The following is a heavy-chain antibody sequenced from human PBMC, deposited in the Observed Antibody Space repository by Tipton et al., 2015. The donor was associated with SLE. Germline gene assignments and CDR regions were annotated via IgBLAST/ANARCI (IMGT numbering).Heavy chain of an antibody. Sequence: LSLTCAVYGGSLSGHYWTWVRQAPGKGLEWVSVISGSGFTTYYADSVKGRFTISRDNSKNTLFLQMNSLRAEDTAVYYCAKSSSSYAFDIWGQGTMVTVSS. V-gene: IGHV3-23*01. CDR3: AKSSSSYAFDI. CDR2: ISGSGFTT. CDR1: GGSLSGHY. J-gene: IGHJ3*02. D-gene: IGHD6-6*01.